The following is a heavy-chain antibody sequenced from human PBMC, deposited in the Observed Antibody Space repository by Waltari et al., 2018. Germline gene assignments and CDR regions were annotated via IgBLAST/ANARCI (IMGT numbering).Heavy chain of an antibody. J-gene: IGHJ4*02. CDR1: GYTVTGYY. D-gene: IGHD6-19*01. CDR2: FKPNSGGT. CDR3: ARGAGECDY. Sequence: QVQLVQSGAEVKKPGASVKVSCKASGYTVTGYYMNWVRQAPGQGLAWMGWFKPNSGGTNYAQKFQGRVTMTRDTSSITAYMELGRLRSDDTAVYYCARGAGECDYWGQGTLATVSS. V-gene: IGHV1-2*02.